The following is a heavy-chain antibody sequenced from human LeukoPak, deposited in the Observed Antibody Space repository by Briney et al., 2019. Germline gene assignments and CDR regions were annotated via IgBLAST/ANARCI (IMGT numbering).Heavy chain of an antibody. V-gene: IGHV3-23*01. Sequence: GGSLRLSCAASGFTFSSYAMSWVRQAPGKGLEWVSAISGSGGSTYYADSVKGRFTISRDNSKNTLYLQMNSLRAEDTAVYYCAIPWTTMVRGASFDYWGQGTLVTVSS. J-gene: IGHJ4*02. CDR3: AIPWTTMVRGASFDY. D-gene: IGHD3-10*01. CDR1: GFTFSSYA. CDR2: ISGSGGST.